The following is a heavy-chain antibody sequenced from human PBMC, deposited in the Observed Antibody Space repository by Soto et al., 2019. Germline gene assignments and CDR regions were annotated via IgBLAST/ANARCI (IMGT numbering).Heavy chain of an antibody. CDR3: ARMPVVVMALGYFDH. CDR2: VYYTAFT. Sequence: QLQLQESGPGLVKPSETLSPTCTVSSDSISSNYYWGWVRQPPGKGLVCTGAVYYTAFTYYNPSPKSRLTISLATSQDQCSLKLGSVPAADTAISYCARMPVVVMALGYFDHWGSGTLFTGSS. D-gene: IGHD2-21*01. CDR1: SDSISSNYY. V-gene: IGHV4-39*01. J-gene: IGHJ4*02.